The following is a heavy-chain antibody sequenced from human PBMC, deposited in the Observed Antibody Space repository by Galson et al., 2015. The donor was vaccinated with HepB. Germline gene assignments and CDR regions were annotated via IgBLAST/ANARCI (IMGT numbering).Heavy chain of an antibody. CDR2: ISNSGGST. Sequence: SLRLSCAASGFTFSSYAMNWVRQAPGKGLEWVSGISNSGGSTYYADSVKGLFTISRDNSKNTLYLQMNSPRAEDTAVYYCADTYGSERKCGDSQHWGQGTLVTVSS. V-gene: IGHV3-23*01. CDR3: ADTYGSERKCGDSQH. J-gene: IGHJ1*01. CDR1: GFTFSSYA. D-gene: IGHD3-10*01.